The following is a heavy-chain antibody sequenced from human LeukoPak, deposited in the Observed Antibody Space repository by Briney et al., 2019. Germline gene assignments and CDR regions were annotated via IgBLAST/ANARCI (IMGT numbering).Heavy chain of an antibody. J-gene: IGHJ4*02. CDR2: IKQDGSEK. D-gene: IGHD6-13*01. Sequence: PGGSLRLSCAASGFTFSSYWMSWVRQAPGKGLEWVANIKQDGSEKYSVDAAKGQFTISRDKAKTSLYLQMNSLRAEDTAVYYCAVAAAGTIFDYWGQGTLVTVSS. V-gene: IGHV3-7*03. CDR3: AVAAAGTIFDY. CDR1: GFTFSSYW.